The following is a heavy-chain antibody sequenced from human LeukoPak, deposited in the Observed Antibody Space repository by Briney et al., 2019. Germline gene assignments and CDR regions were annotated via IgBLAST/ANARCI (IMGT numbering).Heavy chain of an antibody. CDR2: IIPILGIA. V-gene: IGHV1-69*10. CDR3: ARDPFYDSSGSLGFEP. Sequence: WASVKVSCKASGGTFSRYAISWVRQAPGQGLEWRGGIIPILGIANYAQKFQGRVTITADKSTSTAYMELSSLRSEDTAVYYCARDPFYDSSGSLGFEPWGQGTLVTVSS. J-gene: IGHJ5*02. CDR1: GGTFSRYA. D-gene: IGHD3-22*01.